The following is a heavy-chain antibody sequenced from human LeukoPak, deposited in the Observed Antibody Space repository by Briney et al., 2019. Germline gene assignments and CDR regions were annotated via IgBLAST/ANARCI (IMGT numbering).Heavy chain of an antibody. D-gene: IGHD1-26*01. J-gene: IGHJ4*02. CDR3: AREDRSDAFDC. CDR1: GFTFSTYA. CDR2: LSGGGSHI. Sequence: GGSLRLSCAASGFTFSTYAMSWARQAPGKGLEWVSYLSGGGSHIYYADSVEGRFTISRDNAKNSLYLQLNGLRAEDTAVYYCAREDRSDAFDCWGQRTLGTVSS. V-gene: IGHV3-23*01.